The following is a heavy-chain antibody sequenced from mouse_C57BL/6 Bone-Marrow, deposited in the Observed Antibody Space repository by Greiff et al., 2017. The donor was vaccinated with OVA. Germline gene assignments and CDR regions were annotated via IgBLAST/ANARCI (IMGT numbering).Heavy chain of an antibody. J-gene: IGHJ2*01. CDR1: GFTFSDYG. CDR3: ARDYYYGSSYSDY. D-gene: IGHD1-1*01. V-gene: IGHV5-17*01. CDR2: ISGGRSTI. Sequence: EVMLVESGGGLVKPGGSLKLSCAASGFTFSDYGMHWVRQAPERGLEWVAYISGGRSTIYYADTVKGRFTISRDNAKNTLFRQMTSLRSEDTAMYYCARDYYYGSSYSDYWGQGTTLTVSS.